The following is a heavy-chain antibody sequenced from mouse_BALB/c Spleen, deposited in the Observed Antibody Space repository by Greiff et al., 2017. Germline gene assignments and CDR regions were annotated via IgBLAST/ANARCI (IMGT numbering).Heavy chain of an antibody. CDR3: ARGGLAMDY. V-gene: IGHV5-4*02. D-gene: IGHD3-3*01. CDR2: ISDGGSYT. CDR1: GFTFSDYY. J-gene: IGHJ4*01. Sequence: EVQLQESGGGLVKPGGSLKLSCAASGFTFSDYYMYWVRQTPEKRLEWVATISDGGSYTYYPDSVKGRFTISRDNAKNNLYLQMSSLKSEDTAMYYCARGGLAMDYWGQGTSVTVSS.